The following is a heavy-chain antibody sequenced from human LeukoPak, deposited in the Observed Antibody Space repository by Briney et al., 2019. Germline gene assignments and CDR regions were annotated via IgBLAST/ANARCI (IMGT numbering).Heavy chain of an antibody. CDR3: ARTITSAASGGDY. J-gene: IGHJ4*02. CDR2: INPKSGGT. V-gene: IGHV1-2*02. CDR1: GYTFTDFY. Sequence: ASVKVSCKASGYTFTDFYIRWVPQAPGLGLEWMGRINPKSGGTNYAQKFQGRVTMTRDTPINTAYMDLSSLESGDTAVCYCARTITSAASGGDYWGQGALVIVSS. D-gene: IGHD2-2*01.